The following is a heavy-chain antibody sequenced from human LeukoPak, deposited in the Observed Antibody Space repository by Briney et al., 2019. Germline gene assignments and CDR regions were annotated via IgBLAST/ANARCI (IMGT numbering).Heavy chain of an antibody. CDR1: GDSIGTYY. V-gene: IGHV4-30-4*01. D-gene: IGHD3-22*01. CDR3: AREPVYYYDSSGYYPPVGY. CDR2: IYYSGST. J-gene: IGHJ4*02. Sequence: SETLSLTCTVSGDSIGTYYWSWIRQPPGKGLEWIGYIYYSGSTYYNPSLKSRVTISVDTSKNQFSLKLSSVTAADTAVYYCAREPVYYYDSSGYYPPVGYWGQGTLVTVSS.